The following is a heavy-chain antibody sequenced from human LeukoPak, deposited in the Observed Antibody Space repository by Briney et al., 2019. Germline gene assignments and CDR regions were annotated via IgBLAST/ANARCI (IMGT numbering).Heavy chain of an antibody. J-gene: IGHJ5*02. Sequence: SETLSLTCTVSGGSISSSSYYWGWIRQPPGKGLEWIGSIYYSGSTYYNPSLKSRVTISVDTSKNQFSLKLSSVTAADTAVYYCAGLWFGELLYDWFDPWGQGTLVTVSS. D-gene: IGHD3-10*01. CDR3: AGLWFGELLYDWFDP. CDR1: GGSISSSSYY. CDR2: IYYSGST. V-gene: IGHV4-39*01.